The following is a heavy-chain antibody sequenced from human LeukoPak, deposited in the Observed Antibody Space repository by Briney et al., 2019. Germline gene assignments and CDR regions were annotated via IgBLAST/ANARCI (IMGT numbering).Heavy chain of an antibody. CDR1: GGSITDIY. D-gene: IGHD3-10*01. V-gene: IGHV4-59*08. CDR2: THYSRTT. CDR3: ARGGWSLDS. Sequence: SETLPLTCTVSGGSITDIYWSWIRQPPGKGLEWIGYTHYSRTTDYNSSLKSRVAMSVDTSENQFSLRLSSVTAADTAVYYCARGGWSLDSWGQGTLVTVSS. J-gene: IGHJ4*02.